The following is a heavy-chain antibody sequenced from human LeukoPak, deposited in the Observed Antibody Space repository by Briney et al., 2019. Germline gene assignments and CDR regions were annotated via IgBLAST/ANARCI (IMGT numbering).Heavy chain of an antibody. V-gene: IGHV7-4-1*02. J-gene: IGHJ6*04. CDR2: INTNSGNP. CDR3: ARVLGGLNLGMDV. CDR1: GYPFIRYA. Sequence: ASVKVSCKASGYPFIRYAINWVRQAPGQGLEWMGWINTNSGNPTYAQGFTGRFVFSLDTSVSTAYLQISSLKAEDTAVYYCARVLGGLNLGMDVWGKGTTVTVSS. D-gene: IGHD3-16*01.